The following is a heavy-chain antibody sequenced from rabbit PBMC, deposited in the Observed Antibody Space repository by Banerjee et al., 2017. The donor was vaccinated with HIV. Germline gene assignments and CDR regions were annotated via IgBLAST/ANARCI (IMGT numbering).Heavy chain of an antibody. J-gene: IGHJ6*01. CDR2: IYAGGSGST. D-gene: IGHD8-1*01. CDR1: GLDFSSSYW. Sequence: QEQLEESGGDLVQPEGSLTLTCKASGLDFSSSYWICWVRQAPGKGLEWIACIYAGGSGSTYYASWAKGRFTISKTSSTTVTLQMTSLTAADTATYFCARVAGSSYYWGPGTLVTVS. CDR3: ARVAGSSYY. V-gene: IGHV1S45*01.